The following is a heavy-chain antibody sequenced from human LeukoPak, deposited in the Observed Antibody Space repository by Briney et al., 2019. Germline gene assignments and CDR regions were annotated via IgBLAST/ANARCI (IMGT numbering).Heavy chain of an antibody. J-gene: IGHJ2*01. CDR1: GGSINGSGYH. Sequence: SETLSLNCTVAGGSINGSGYHWGWIRQPPGKGLEWIGTIYYRGTTYYKPSLKSRVTISLDTPKNQFSLSLTSMTAADTAVYYCARGSYFDLWGRGTLVTVSS. CDR3: ARGSYFDL. V-gene: IGHV4-39*07. CDR2: IYYRGTT.